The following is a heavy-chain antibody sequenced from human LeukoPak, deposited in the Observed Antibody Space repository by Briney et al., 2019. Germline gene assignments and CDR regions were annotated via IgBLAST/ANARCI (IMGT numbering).Heavy chain of an antibody. J-gene: IGHJ4*02. CDR2: NSGYNGNT. Sequence: ASVKVSCKASTYTFTRYGISWVRQAPGQGLEWMGWNSGYNGNTNYAQKFLGRVSMTADTATSTAYMELRSLTSDDTAMYYCARGVPEVGYSYGYLNYWGQGTLVTVSS. CDR3: ARGVPEVGYSYGYLNY. CDR1: TYTFTRYG. V-gene: IGHV1-18*01. D-gene: IGHD5-18*01.